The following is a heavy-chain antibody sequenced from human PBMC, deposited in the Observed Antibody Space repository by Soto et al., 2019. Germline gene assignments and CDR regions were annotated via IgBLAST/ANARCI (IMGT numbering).Heavy chain of an antibody. CDR1: GVTFSSET. Sequence: QVQLVQSGADVKKPGSSVKVSCQASGVTFSSETLGWVRQAPGQGLEWVGGIIPLFGTASYAQKFQCRVTITADESTSTVYMELSSLRSHDTAVYFCATELGENPASPFDAWGQGTLVTVSS. CDR3: ATELGENPASPFDA. CDR2: IIPLFGTA. V-gene: IGHV1-69*01. J-gene: IGHJ4*02. D-gene: IGHD3-10*01.